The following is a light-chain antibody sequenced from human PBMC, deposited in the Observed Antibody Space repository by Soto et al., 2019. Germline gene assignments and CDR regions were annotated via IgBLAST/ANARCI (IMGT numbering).Light chain of an antibody. CDR2: EVS. J-gene: IGLJ1*01. V-gene: IGLV2-23*02. Sequence: QSVLAQPASVSGSPGQSITISCTGTSSVVGSYNLVSWYQQHPGKAPKFMIYEVSKRPSGVSYRFSGSKSGNTASLTISGLQAEDEADYYCCSYAGGSTYVFGTGTKVTVL. CDR3: CSYAGGSTYV. CDR1: SSVVGSYNL.